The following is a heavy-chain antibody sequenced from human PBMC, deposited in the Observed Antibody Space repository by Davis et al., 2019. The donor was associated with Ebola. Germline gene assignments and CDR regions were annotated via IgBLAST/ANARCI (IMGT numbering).Heavy chain of an antibody. CDR3: ARDRPLDFFFGDYYGMDV. V-gene: IGHV4-30-2*01. J-gene: IGHJ6*02. D-gene: IGHD3-16*01. CDR2: IYHSGST. Sequence: MPSETLSLTCAVSGGSISSGGYSWSWIRQPPGKGLEWIGYIYHSGSTNYNPSLKSRVTISVDTSKNQFSLKLSSVTAADTAVYYCARDRPLDFFFGDYYGMDVWGQGTTVTVSS. CDR1: GGSISSGGYS.